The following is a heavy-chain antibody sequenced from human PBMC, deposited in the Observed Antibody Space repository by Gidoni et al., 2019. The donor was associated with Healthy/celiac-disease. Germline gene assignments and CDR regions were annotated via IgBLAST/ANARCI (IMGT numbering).Heavy chain of an antibody. CDR2: IGTAGDT. J-gene: IGHJ6*02. D-gene: IGHD6-13*01. CDR1: GFTFSRYD. V-gene: IGHV3-13*04. Sequence: EVQLVESGGGLVQPGGSLRLSCPAPGFTFSRYDMHWVRQATGKGLEWVSAIGTAGDTYYPGSVKGRFTISRENAKNSLYLQMNSLRAGDTAVYYCARASPYSSSWYNYYGMDVWGQGTTVTVSS. CDR3: ARASPYSSSWYNYYGMDV.